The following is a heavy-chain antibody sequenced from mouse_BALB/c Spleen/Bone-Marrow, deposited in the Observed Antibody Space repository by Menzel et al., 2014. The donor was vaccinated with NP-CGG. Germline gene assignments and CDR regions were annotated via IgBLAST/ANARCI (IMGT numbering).Heavy chain of an antibody. CDR2: INPYNDGT. D-gene: IGHD2-14*01. CDR3: AGYDWYFDV. CDR1: GYTFTSYV. V-gene: IGHV1-14*01. Sequence: EVKLMESGPELVKPGASVKMSCKASGYTFTSYVMHWVKQKPGQGLEWIGYINPYNDGTKYNEKFKGKVTLTSDKSSSTAYMELSSLTSEDSAVYYCAGYDWYFDVWGAGTTVTVSS. J-gene: IGHJ1*01.